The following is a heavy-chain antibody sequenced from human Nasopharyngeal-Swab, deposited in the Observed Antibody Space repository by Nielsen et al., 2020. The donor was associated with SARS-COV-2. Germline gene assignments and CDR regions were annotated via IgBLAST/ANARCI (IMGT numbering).Heavy chain of an antibody. V-gene: IGHV3-74*01. J-gene: IGHJ4*02. D-gene: IGHD4-17*01. CDR1: GFTFSSYW. Sequence: GESLKISCAASGFTFSSYWMHWVRQASGKGLVWVSRINSDGSSTSYADSVKGRFTISRDNAKNTLYLQMNSLRAEDTAVYYCATPMTTVTSFDYWGQGTLVTVSS. CDR3: ATPMTTVTSFDY. CDR2: INSDGSST.